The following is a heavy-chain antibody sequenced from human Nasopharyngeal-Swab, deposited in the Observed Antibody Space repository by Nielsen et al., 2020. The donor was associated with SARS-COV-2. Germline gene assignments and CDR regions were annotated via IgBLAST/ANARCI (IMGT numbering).Heavy chain of an antibody. CDR2: IPPTASHI. V-gene: IGHV3-11*04. Sequence: IRQPPGKGLEWVSYIPPTASHIYYADSVRGRFTISRDNAKKSLYLQRESLRPEDTAVYYCARDRGWGYSGYGSLDYWGQGVLVTVSS. J-gene: IGHJ4*02. D-gene: IGHD2-15*01. CDR3: ARDRGWGYSGYGSLDY.